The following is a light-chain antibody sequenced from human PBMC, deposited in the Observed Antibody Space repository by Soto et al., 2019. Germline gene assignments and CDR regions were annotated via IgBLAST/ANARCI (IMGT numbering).Light chain of an antibody. CDR1: NIGSKS. V-gene: IGLV3-21*02. J-gene: IGLJ1*01. CDR2: DDS. CDR3: ISYADTAYV. Sequence: SYELTQPPSVSVAPGQTARVTCGGNNIGSKSVHWYQQKPGQAPVLVVYDDSDRPSGVPDRFSGSKSGNTASLTVSGLQAEDEADYYCISYADTAYVFGTGTKLTVL.